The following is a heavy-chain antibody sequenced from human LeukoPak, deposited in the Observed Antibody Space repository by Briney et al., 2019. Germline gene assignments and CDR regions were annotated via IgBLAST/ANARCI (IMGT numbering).Heavy chain of an antibody. CDR2: IYSSGST. D-gene: IGHD3-10*01. CDR1: GGCISSYY. Sequence: SETLSLTCTVSGGCISSYYWSWIRQPPGKGLERIRYIYSSGSTNYNPSLKSRVTISVDTSKNQFSLKLTSVTAADTAVYYCARAYYYGSGSYGLDYWGQGTLVTVSS. V-gene: IGHV4-59*01. CDR3: ARAYYYGSGSYGLDY. J-gene: IGHJ4*02.